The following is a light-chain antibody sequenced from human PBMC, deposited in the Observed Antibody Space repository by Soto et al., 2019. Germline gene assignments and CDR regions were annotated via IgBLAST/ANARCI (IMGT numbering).Light chain of an antibody. CDR2: DAS. J-gene: IGKJ1*01. CDR1: QSVSNN. Sequence: ILMTQSPATLSVSPGARATLSCRASQSVSNNLAWYQQKPGQAPRLLIYDASTRATGIPARFSGSGSGTEFTHTISGLQSEDFAVYYCQQYNNWPPWTFGQGTKVEIK. CDR3: QQYNNWPPWT. V-gene: IGKV3-15*01.